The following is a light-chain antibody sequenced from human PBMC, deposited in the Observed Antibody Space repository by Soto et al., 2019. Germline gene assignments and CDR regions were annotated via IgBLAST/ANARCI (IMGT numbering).Light chain of an antibody. CDR1: SSDVGAYNY. Sequence: QSSLTQPASVSGSPGQSITISCTGTSSDVGAYNYVSWYQQHPGKAPKLMIYGVSDRPSGISNRFSGSKSGNTASLTISGLQAEDEADYYCGSYTYSSTWVFGGGTKLTVL. CDR3: GSYTYSSTWV. CDR2: GVS. J-gene: IGLJ3*02. V-gene: IGLV2-14*01.